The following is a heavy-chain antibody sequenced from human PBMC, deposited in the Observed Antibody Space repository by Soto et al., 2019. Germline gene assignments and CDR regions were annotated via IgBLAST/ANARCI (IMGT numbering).Heavy chain of an antibody. Sequence: EVQLVESGGVLVQPGGSLRLSCAASGFTFSVYNMNWVRQAPGRGLEWVSYISSSSNTMDYADSVKGRFTISRDNAKNSLYLQMDSLRDEDTAVYYCVRDSAYYDGRKEGDWGRGTLVTVSS. CDR2: ISSSSNTM. CDR1: GFTFSVYN. J-gene: IGHJ4*02. D-gene: IGHD3-22*01. CDR3: VRDSAYYDGRKEGD. V-gene: IGHV3-48*02.